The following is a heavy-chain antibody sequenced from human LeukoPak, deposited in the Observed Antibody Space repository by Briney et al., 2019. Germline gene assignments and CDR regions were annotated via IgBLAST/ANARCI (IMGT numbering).Heavy chain of an antibody. CDR3: ARYLGGYDYFDY. Sequence: ASVKVSCKTSGYTFTDYYLHWVRQAPGQGLKWMGWINSNDGGTNYAQNFQDRVTMTRDTSINTVFMELNRLRSDDTAVFFCARYLGGYDYFDYWGQGTLVTVSS. D-gene: IGHD5-12*01. CDR1: GYTFTDYY. CDR2: INSNDGGT. J-gene: IGHJ4*02. V-gene: IGHV1-2*02.